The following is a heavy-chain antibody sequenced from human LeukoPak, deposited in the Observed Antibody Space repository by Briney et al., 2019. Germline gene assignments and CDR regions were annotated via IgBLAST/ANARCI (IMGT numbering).Heavy chain of an antibody. J-gene: IGHJ4*02. V-gene: IGHV4-59*08. Sequence: SETLSLTCTVSGGTISSYYWNWIRQPPGKGLEWIGYIHDSGSTKYNPSLESRVTISVETSKNQSSLKLSSVTAADTVVYYCARWYYSGWAFDYWGQGTLVTGSS. CDR2: IHDSGST. D-gene: IGHD6-19*01. CDR3: ARWYYSGWAFDY. CDR1: GGTISSYY.